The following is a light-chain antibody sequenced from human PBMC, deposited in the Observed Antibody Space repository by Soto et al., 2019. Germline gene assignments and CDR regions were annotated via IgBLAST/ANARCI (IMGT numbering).Light chain of an antibody. V-gene: IGKV1-5*03. J-gene: IGKJ1*01. Sequence: DIQMNRTPSTLPGYVEKRVTITCRASQTISSWLAWYQQKPGKAPKLLIYKASTLKSGVPSRFSGSGSGTEFTLTISSLQPDDVATYYCQHYNSYSEAFGQGTKV. CDR2: KAS. CDR3: QHYNSYSEA. CDR1: QTISSW.